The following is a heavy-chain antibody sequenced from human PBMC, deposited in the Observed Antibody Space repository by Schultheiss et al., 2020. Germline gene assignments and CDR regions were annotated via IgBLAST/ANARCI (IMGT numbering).Heavy chain of an antibody. V-gene: IGHV4-61*01. CDR2: IYYSGST. D-gene: IGHD3-10*01. Sequence: SATLSLTCTVSGDSVSSGSRSWNWVRQPPGKGLEWIGYIYYSGSTNYNPSLKSRVIISVDTSKKQFSLKLSSVTAADTAVYYCARLWGVNDYWGQGTLVTVSS. J-gene: IGHJ4*02. CDR1: GDSVSSGSRS. CDR3: ARLWGVNDY.